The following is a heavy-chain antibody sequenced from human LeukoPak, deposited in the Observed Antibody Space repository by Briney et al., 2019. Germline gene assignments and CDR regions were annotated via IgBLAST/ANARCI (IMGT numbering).Heavy chain of an antibody. J-gene: IGHJ4*02. Sequence: GGSLRLSCTASGLTFSRSAMSWVRQAPGKGLEWVSGVSDSGGNTYYTDSVKGRFAISRDNSKNTLYLQMNILRAADTAIYYCAKGTYHPLDYWGQGTLVTVSS. D-gene: IGHD1-14*01. CDR2: VSDSGGNT. V-gene: IGHV3-23*01. CDR1: GLTFSRSA. CDR3: AKGTYHPLDY.